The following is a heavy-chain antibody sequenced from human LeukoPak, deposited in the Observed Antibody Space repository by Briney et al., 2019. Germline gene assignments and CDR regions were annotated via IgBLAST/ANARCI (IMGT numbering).Heavy chain of an antibody. Sequence: GGSLRLSCAASGFSFSTYAMSWVRQAPGNGLEWVSGISASDGSTDYADSVKGRFTISRDNAKNSLYLQMNSLKAEDTAVYYCARDNYDFWTLDGYYYGMDVWGQGTTVTVSS. CDR2: ISASDGST. J-gene: IGHJ6*02. CDR3: ARDNYDFWTLDGYYYGMDV. V-gene: IGHV3-23*01. D-gene: IGHD3-3*01. CDR1: GFSFSTYA.